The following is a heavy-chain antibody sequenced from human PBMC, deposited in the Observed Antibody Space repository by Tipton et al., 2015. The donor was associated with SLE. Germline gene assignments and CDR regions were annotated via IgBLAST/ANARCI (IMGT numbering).Heavy chain of an antibody. J-gene: IGHJ3*02. V-gene: IGHV4-38-2*02. CDR1: GYSISTGYY. Sequence: TLSLTCAVSGYSISTGYYWGWIRQPPGKGLEWIASMSHIGGTYYNPSLKSRVTISLDTSKNQFSLKLSSVTAADTAVYYCARDEWYSSPHGEVLFDIWGQGTMVTVSS. CDR2: MSHIGGT. D-gene: IGHD6-13*01. CDR3: ARDEWYSSPHGEVLFDI.